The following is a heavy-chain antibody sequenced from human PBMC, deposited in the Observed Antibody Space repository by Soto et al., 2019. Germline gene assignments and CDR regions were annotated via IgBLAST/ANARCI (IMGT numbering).Heavy chain of an antibody. D-gene: IGHD4-17*01. CDR1: GDIITDYK. Sequence: ASVKVSRKTSGDIITDYKLHWVRQAPGQGLEWMGWVDPSGGGSNSAQKFQGSVTMTWDTSITTAYLDLTRLTTNDTATYFCATWVDYGDFEGFDFWGQGTLVT. V-gene: IGHV1-2*04. CDR3: ATWVDYGDFEGFDF. J-gene: IGHJ4*02. CDR2: VDPSGGGS.